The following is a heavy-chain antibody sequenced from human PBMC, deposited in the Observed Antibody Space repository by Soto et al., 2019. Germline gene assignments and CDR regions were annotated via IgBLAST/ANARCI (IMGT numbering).Heavy chain of an antibody. CDR1: GFTFSGSA. CDR2: IRSKANNYAT. J-gene: IGHJ4*02. D-gene: IGHD4-17*01. V-gene: IGHV3-73*01. CDR3: TGGYGDYVRDY. Sequence: EVQLVESGGGLVQPGESLKLSCAVSGFTFSGSAMHWVRQASGKGLEWVGRIRSKANNYATAYAASVKGRFTISRDYSKITAYLQMNSLKSEDTAGYYCTGGYGDYVRDYWGQGSLVTVSS.